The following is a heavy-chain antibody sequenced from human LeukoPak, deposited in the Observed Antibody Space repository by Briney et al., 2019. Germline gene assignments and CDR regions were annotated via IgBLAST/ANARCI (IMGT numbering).Heavy chain of an antibody. D-gene: IGHD3-10*01. J-gene: IGHJ5*01. CDR2: INQDGSEK. Sequence: GGSLRLSCLGSGFTFSAYWMTWVRQAPGKGLEWVANINQDGSEKEYVESVKGRFIISRDNAKNSLRLQMNSLRGEDTAVYYCVRGRGWLDSWGQGTLVTVSS. CDR1: GFTFSAYW. CDR3: VRGRGWLDS. V-gene: IGHV3-7*03.